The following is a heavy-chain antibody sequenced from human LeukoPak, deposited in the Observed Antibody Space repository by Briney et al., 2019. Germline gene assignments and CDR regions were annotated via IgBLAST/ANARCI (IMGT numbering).Heavy chain of an antibody. CDR2: ISAYNGNT. CDR3: ARDQRTTVTTRGFDP. CDR1: GYTFTSYG. Sequence: ASVKVSCTASGYTFTSYGISWVRQAPGQGLEWRGWISAYNGNTNYAQKLQGRVTMTTDTSTSTAYMELRSLRSDDTAVYYCARDQRTTVTTRGFDPWGQGTLVTVSS. D-gene: IGHD4-17*01. V-gene: IGHV1-18*01. J-gene: IGHJ5*02.